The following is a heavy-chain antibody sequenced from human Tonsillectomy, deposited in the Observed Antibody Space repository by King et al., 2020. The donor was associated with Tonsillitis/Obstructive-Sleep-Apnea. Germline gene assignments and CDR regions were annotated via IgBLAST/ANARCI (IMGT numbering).Heavy chain of an antibody. J-gene: IGHJ4*02. D-gene: IGHD6-19*01. V-gene: IGHV5-51*01. CDR1: GYSFTSYW. CDR3: ARHPHSSGCNSYYFDY. CDR2: IYTGDSDT. Sequence: VQLVESGAEVKKPGESLKISCKGSGYSFTSYWIGWVRQMPGKGLEWMGIIYTGDSDTRYSPSLQGQVTITADKSISTAYLQWSSLTATSTAMYYCARHPHSSGCNSYYFDYWGQGTLVTVSS.